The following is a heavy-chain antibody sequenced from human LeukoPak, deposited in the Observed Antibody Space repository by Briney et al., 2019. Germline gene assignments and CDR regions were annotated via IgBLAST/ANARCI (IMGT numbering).Heavy chain of an antibody. CDR1: GFTFGDYA. Sequence: PGGSLRLSCTASGFTFGDYAMSWVRQAPGKGLEWGGFIRSKAYGGTTEYAASVKGRFTISRDDSKSIAYLQMNSLKTEDTAVYYCTRDRTEWFPKLDYFDYWGQGTLVTVSS. CDR3: TRDRTEWFPKLDYFDY. J-gene: IGHJ4*02. D-gene: IGHD3-3*01. CDR2: IRSKAYGGTT. V-gene: IGHV3-49*04.